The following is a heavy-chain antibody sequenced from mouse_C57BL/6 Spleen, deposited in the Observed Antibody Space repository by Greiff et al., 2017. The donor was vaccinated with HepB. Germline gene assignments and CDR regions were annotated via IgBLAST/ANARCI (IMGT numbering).Heavy chain of an antibody. CDR3: ASDYGYDEAY. V-gene: IGHV5-4*01. CDR2: ISDGGSYT. D-gene: IGHD2-2*01. CDR1: GFTFSSYA. J-gene: IGHJ3*01. Sequence: VQVVESGGGLVKPGGSLKLSCAASGFTFSSYAMSWVRQTPEKRLEWVATISDGGSYTYYPDNVKGRFTISRDNAKNNLYLQMSHLKSEDTAMYYCASDYGYDEAYWGQGTLVTVSA.